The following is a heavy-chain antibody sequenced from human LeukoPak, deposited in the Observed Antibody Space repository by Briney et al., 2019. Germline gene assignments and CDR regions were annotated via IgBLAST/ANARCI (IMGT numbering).Heavy chain of an antibody. V-gene: IGHV3-30*19. CDR1: GFTFSSYG. D-gene: IGHD2-2*01. Sequence: SGGSLRLSCAASGFTFSSYGMHWVRQAPGKGLEWVAVISYDGSNKYYADSVKGRFTISRDNSKNTLYLQMNSLRAEDTAVYYCARGVVPAAMDYWGQGTLVTVSS. CDR2: ISYDGSNK. CDR3: ARGVVPAAMDY. J-gene: IGHJ4*02.